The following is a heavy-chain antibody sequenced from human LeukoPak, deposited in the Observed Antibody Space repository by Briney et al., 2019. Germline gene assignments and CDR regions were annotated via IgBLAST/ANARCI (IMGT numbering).Heavy chain of an antibody. J-gene: IGHJ3*02. D-gene: IGHD5-12*01. CDR3: AKLYSDYDWDDAFDI. CDR1: GFTFSSYA. CDR2: ISASGGGT. Sequence: GGSLRLSCAASGFTFSSYAMSWVRQAPGKGLEWVSAISASGGGTYSADSVKGRFTISGDNSKNTLYLQMNSLRAEDTAVYYCAKLYSDYDWDDAFDIWGQGTMVTVSS. V-gene: IGHV3-23*01.